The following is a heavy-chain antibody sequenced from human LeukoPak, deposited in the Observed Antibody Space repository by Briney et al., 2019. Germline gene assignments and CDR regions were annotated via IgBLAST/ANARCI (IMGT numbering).Heavy chain of an antibody. CDR1: GFTFSSYW. CDR3: AREVTKNPFDY. D-gene: IGHD2-21*02. Sequence: GGSLRLSCAASGFTFSSYWMSWVRQAPGKGLEWVANIKQDGSEKYYVDSVKGRFTISRDNAKNTLYLQMNSLRAEDTAVYYCAREVTKNPFDYWGQGTLVTVSS. V-gene: IGHV3-7*01. CDR2: IKQDGSEK. J-gene: IGHJ4*02.